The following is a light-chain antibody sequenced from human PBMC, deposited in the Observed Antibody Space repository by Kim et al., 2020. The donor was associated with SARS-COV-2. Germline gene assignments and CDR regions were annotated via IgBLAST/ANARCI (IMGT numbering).Light chain of an antibody. V-gene: IGLV3-1*01. J-gene: IGLJ3*02. CDR1: KLGDKY. Sequence: SYELTQPPSVSVSPGQTASITCSGDKLGDKYACWYQQKPGQSPVLVIYQDSNRPSGIPERFSGSNSGNTATLTISGTQAMDEADYYCQAWDSSTWVFGGGTQLTVL. CDR2: QDS. CDR3: QAWDSSTWV.